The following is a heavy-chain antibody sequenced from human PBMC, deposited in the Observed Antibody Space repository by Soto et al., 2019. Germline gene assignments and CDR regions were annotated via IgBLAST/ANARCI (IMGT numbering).Heavy chain of an antibody. V-gene: IGHV1-18*01. J-gene: IGHJ4*02. CDR1: GYTFTSYG. CDR3: ARERGGYAYGDY. D-gene: IGHD5-12*01. CDR2: FNTYNGNT. Sequence: QVQLVQSGAEVKKPGASVKVSCKASGYTFTSYGITWVRQAPGQGLEWMGWFNTYNGNTNYAQKLQGRVTMTTDTSTSTAYMELRSLRSDDTAVYYWARERGGYAYGDYWGQGALVTVSS.